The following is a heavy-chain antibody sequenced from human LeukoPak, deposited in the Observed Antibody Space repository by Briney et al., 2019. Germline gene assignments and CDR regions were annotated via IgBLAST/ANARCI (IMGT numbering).Heavy chain of an antibody. J-gene: IGHJ4*02. V-gene: IGHV3-48*04. CDR3: ARDGGSSWYFDY. CDR1: GITFSSYG. CDR2: ISSTGGTT. Sequence: GGSLRLSCAASGITFSSYGMSWVRQAPGKGLEWVSSISSTGGTTYYADSVKGRFTISRDNAKNSLHLQMNSLRAEDTAVYYCARDGGSSWYFDYWDQGTLATVSS. D-gene: IGHD6-13*01.